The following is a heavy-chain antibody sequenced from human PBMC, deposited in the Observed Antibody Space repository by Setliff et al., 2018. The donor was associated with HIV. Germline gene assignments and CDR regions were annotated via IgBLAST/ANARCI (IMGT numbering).Heavy chain of an antibody. Sequence: GASVKVSCKASGYAFTSYGISWVRQAPGQGLEWMGWISVYNGNTNHAQKLQDRVTMTTDTSTSTAYMELRSLRSDDTAVYYCARDGTAAAPTWFDLWGQGTLVTVSS. D-gene: IGHD6-13*01. V-gene: IGHV1-18*01. CDR1: GYAFTSYG. CDR3: ARDGTAAAPTWFDL. CDR2: ISVYNGNT. J-gene: IGHJ5*02.